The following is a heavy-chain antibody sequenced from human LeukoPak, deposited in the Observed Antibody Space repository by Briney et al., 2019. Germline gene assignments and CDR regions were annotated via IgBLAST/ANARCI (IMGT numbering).Heavy chain of an antibody. CDR3: ARVNNYYDSSGYYPLDY. D-gene: IGHD3-22*01. V-gene: IGHV1-69*05. J-gene: IGHJ4*02. CDR2: IIPIFGTA. CDR1: GGTFSSYA. Sequence: ASVKVSCKAAGGTFSSYAISWVRQAPGQGLEWMGRIIPIFGTANYAQKFQGRVTITTDESTSPAYMELSSLRSEDTAVYYCARVNNYYDSSGYYPLDYWGQGTLVTVSS.